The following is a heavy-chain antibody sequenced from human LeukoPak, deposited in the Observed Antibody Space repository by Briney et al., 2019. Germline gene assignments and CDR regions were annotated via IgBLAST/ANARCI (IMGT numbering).Heavy chain of an antibody. J-gene: IGHJ3*01. V-gene: IGHV3-30*18. CDR3: ANGRGSRNPPSR. CDR2: ISYDGSNK. CDR1: GFTFSSYG. D-gene: IGHD3-16*01. Sequence: GGSLRLSCAASGFTFSSYGMHLVRQAPGKGLEWVAVISYDGSNKYYADSVKGRFTISRDNSKNTLYLQMNSLRAEDTAVYYCANGRGSRNPPSRWGQGTMVTVSS.